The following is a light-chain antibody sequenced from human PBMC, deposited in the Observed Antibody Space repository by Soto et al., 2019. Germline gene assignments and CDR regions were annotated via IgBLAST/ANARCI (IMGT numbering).Light chain of an antibody. J-gene: IGLJ3*02. V-gene: IGLV2-14*03. CDR2: DVN. CDR1: SSDVGSTFNY. Sequence: QSALTQPASVSGSPGQSITISCTGTSSDVGSTFNYVSWYQHHPCKAPRLIMSDVNHRPLGVSDRFSGSKSGNTASLTISGLEAEDEAHYFCSAYSTGSTPVLFGGGTKVTVL. CDR3: SAYSTGSTPVL.